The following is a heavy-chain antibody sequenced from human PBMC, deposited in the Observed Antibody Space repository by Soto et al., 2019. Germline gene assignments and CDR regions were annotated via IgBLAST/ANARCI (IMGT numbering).Heavy chain of an antibody. CDR1: GYTFTGYY. V-gene: IGHV1-2*02. J-gene: IGHJ5*02. Sequence: QIQLVQSGAEVKKPGASVKVSCRASGYTFTGYYLHWVRQAPGQGLEWMGWVNPISGDTNYAQKFQDRVIMTRDRSITTVHMELSRLRSDDTAVYYCAREEGFRITMDRGRWFHPWGQGTLVTVSS. D-gene: IGHD3-10*01. CDR3: AREEGFRITMDRGRWFHP. CDR2: VNPISGDT.